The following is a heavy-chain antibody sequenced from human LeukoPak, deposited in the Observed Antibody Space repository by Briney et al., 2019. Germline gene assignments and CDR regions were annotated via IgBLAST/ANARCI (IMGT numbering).Heavy chain of an antibody. V-gene: IGHV4-31*03. CDR1: GGSISSGGYY. J-gene: IGHJ3*02. Sequence: TSETLSLTCTVSGGSISSGGYYWSWIRQHPWKGPEWIGYICYSGSTYYNPSLKSRVTISVDTSKNQFSLKLSSVTAADTAVYYCARARSYCSSTSCYEIDAFDIWGQGTMVTVSS. D-gene: IGHD2-2*01. CDR2: ICYSGST. CDR3: ARARSYCSSTSCYEIDAFDI.